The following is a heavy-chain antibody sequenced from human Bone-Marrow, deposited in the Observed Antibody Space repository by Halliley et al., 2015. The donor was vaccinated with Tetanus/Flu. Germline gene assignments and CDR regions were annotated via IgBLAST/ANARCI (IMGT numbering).Heavy chain of an antibody. Sequence: FTVSRDNFKNTMYLQMNSLRAEDSAIYYCARGSEYGDWGYFFDYWGQGTLVTVSS. CDR3: ARGSEYGDWGYFFDY. V-gene: IGHV3-30*01. D-gene: IGHD4-17*01. J-gene: IGHJ4*02.